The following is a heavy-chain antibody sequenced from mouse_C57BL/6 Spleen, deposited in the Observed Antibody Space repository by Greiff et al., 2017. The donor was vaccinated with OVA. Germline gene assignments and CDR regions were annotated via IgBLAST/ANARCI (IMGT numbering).Heavy chain of an antibody. CDR2: IYPGDGDT. V-gene: IGHV1-80*01. CDR1: GYAFSSYW. D-gene: IGHD4-1*01. CDR3: ARAGTYWYFDV. J-gene: IGHJ1*03. Sequence: QVQLQQSGAELVKPGASVKISCKASGYAFSSYWMNWVKQRPGKGLEWIGQIYPGDGDTNYNGKFKGKATLTADKSSSTAYMQLSSLTSEDAAVYFCARAGTYWYFDVWGTGTTVTVSS.